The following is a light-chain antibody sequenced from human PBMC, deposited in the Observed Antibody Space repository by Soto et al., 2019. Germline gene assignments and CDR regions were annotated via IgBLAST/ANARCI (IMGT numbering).Light chain of an antibody. V-gene: IGLV2-14*01. CDR3: SSFTRSSSYV. Sequence: QSALTQPASVSGSPGQSITLLCTGTSSDFGIYNSVSWYQQHPGKAPKLMIHDVTNRPSGVSSRFSGSRSGNTASLTISGLQAEDEADYYCSSFTRSSSYVFGPGSMVTVL. J-gene: IGLJ1*01. CDR2: DVT. CDR1: SSDFGIYNS.